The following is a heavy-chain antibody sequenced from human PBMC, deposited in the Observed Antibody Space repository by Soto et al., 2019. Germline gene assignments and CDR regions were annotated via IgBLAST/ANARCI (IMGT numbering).Heavy chain of an antibody. V-gene: IGHV4-31*03. J-gene: IGHJ6*02. CDR1: GGSISTGGYY. CDR2: IYYSGTT. Sequence: SETLSLTCTVSGGSISTGGYYWSWIRQHPGKGLEWIGHIYYSGTTYYNPSLKSRLTISVDTSKNQFSLTLTSVTAADTAVYYCERKSNAPNYYYVMDVCGQGPTVTVSS. D-gene: IGHD2-2*01. CDR3: ERKSNAPNYYYVMDV.